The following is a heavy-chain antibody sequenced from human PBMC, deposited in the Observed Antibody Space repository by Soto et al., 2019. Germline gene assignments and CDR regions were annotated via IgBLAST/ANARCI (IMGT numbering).Heavy chain of an antibody. V-gene: IGHV1-8*01. D-gene: IGHD4-17*01. Sequence: QVQLVQSGAEVKKPGASMKVSCKASGSTFNSYDINWVRQATGQGFEWMGWMNPNSGNTGYAQKFRGRVTMTRNTSIPTAYMELSSLRSEDTAVYYCTRRAVTTVDWGQGTLVTVSS. CDR2: MNPNSGNT. CDR1: GSTFNSYD. J-gene: IGHJ4*02. CDR3: TRRAVTTVD.